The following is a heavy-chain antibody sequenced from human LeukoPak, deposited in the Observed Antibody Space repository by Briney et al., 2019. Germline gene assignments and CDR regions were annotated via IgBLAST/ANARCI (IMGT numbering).Heavy chain of an antibody. CDR2: MNPNSGNT. CDR3: ARCSSTSCYYYGMDV. D-gene: IGHD2-2*01. J-gene: IGHJ6*02. CDR1: GYTFTSYD. Sequence: GASVKVSCKASGYTFTSYDINWVRQATGQGLEWMGWMNPNSGNTGYAQKFQGRVTMTRNTSISTAYMELSSLRSEDMAVYYCARCSSTSCYYYGMDVWGQGTTVTVSS. V-gene: IGHV1-8*01.